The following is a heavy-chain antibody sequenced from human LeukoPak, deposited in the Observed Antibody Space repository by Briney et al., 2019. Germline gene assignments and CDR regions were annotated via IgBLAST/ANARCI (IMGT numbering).Heavy chain of an antibody. CDR1: GGTFSSYG. CDR3: ARSDGYSSSSRYYGVDV. CDR2: IIPIFGTA. Sequence: ASVKVSCKASGGTFSSYGISWVRQAPGQGLEWMGGIIPIFGTANYAQKFQGRVTITADESTSTAYMELSSLRSEDTAVYYCARSDGYSSSSRYYGVDVWGQGTTVTVSS. V-gene: IGHV1-69*13. D-gene: IGHD6-13*01. J-gene: IGHJ6*02.